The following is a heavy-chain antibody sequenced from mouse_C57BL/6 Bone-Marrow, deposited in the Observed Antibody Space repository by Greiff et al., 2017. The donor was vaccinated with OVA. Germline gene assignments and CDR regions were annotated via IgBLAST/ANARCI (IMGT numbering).Heavy chain of an antibody. CDR1: GFTFSNYW. D-gene: IGHD3-2*02. Sequence: EVKLQESGGGLVQPGGSMKLSCVASGFTFSNYWMNWVRQSPEKGLEWVAQIRLKSDNYATHYAESVKGRFTISRDDSKSSVYLQMNNLRAEDTGIYYCTGSAQAFAYWGQGTLVTVSA. CDR2: IRLKSDNYAT. CDR3: TGSAQAFAY. V-gene: IGHV6-3*01. J-gene: IGHJ3*01.